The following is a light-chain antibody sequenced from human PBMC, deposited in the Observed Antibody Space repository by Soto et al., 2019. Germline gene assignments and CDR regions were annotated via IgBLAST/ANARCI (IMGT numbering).Light chain of an antibody. Sequence: DIQMTQSPSSLSASVGDTVTIRCRASQTISSYLNLYQQKPGKAPNLLIYAASSLQSGVPSRFSGSGSGTDFTLTISSLQPEDFAAYYCQQSYTSPPTFGGETKVEIK. CDR3: QQSYTSPPT. J-gene: IGKJ4*01. CDR2: AAS. V-gene: IGKV1-39*01. CDR1: QTISSY.